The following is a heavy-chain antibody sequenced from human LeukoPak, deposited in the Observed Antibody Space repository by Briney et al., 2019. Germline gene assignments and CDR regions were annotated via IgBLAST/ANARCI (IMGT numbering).Heavy chain of an antibody. CDR3: GREVPIRPFDY. V-gene: IGHV1-2*02. CDR2: INPNSGGT. J-gene: IGHJ4*02. D-gene: IGHD3-10*01. CDR1: GYTFTSYD. Sequence: ASVKVSCKASGYTFTSYDINWVRQAPGQGLEWMGWINPNSGGTNYAQKFQGRVTMTRDTSISAAYMELSRLRSDDTAVYYCGREVPIRPFDYWGQGTLVNVSS.